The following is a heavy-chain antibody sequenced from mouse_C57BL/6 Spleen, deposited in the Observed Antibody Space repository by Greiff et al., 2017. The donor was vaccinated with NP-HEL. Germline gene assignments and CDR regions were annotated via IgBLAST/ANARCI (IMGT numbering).Heavy chain of an antibody. V-gene: IGHV1-74*01. CDR3: AIEGDYGGPGYAMDY. J-gene: IGHJ4*01. CDR2: IHPSDGDT. CDR1: GYTFTSYW. Sequence: QVQLQQSGAELVKPGASVKVSCKASGYTFTSYWMHWVKQRPGQGLEWIGRIHPSDGDTNYIQKFKGKATLTVDKSSSTAYMQLSSLTSEDSAVYYCAIEGDYGGPGYAMDYWGQGTSVTVSS. D-gene: IGHD2-4*01.